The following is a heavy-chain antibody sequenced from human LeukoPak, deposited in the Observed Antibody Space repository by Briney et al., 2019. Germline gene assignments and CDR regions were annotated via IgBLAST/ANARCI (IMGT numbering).Heavy chain of an antibody. Sequence: GGSLRLSCAASGFTFSSYWMHWVRQAPGKGLVWVSRINSDGSSTTYADSVKGRFAISRDNSKNTLYLQINSLRADDTAVYYCAKDRSPYCTNGICYDRSFDFDYWGQGTLVTVSS. CDR1: GFTFSSYW. V-gene: IGHV3-74*01. J-gene: IGHJ4*02. CDR3: AKDRSPYCTNGICYDRSFDFDY. D-gene: IGHD2-8*01. CDR2: INSDGSST.